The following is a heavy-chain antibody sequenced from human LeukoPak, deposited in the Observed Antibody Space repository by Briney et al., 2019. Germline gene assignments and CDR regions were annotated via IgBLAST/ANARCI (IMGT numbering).Heavy chain of an antibody. CDR1: GGSISSYY. CDR2: IYTSGST. J-gene: IGHJ6*03. Sequence: SEALSLTCTVSGGSISSYYWSWIRQPAGKGLEWIGRIYTSGSTNYNPSFKSRVTMSVDTSKNQFSLKLSSVTAADTAVYYCARAAGYNWNYVPYYYYMDVWGKGTTVTVSS. D-gene: IGHD1-7*01. V-gene: IGHV4-4*07. CDR3: ARAAGYNWNYVPYYYYMDV.